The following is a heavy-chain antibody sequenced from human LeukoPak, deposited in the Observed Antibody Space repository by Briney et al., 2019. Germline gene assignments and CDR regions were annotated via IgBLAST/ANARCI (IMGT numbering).Heavy chain of an antibody. D-gene: IGHD6-13*01. CDR2: IYYSGST. CDR1: GYSISSGYY. J-gene: IGHJ3*02. V-gene: IGHV4-38-2*02. CDR3: AKYSSSFNAFDI. Sequence: PSETLSLTCTVSGYSISSGYYWGWIRQPPGKGLEWIGSIYYSGSTYYNPSLKSRVTISVDTSKNQFSLKLSSVTAADTAVYYCAKYSSSFNAFDIWGQGTMVTVSS.